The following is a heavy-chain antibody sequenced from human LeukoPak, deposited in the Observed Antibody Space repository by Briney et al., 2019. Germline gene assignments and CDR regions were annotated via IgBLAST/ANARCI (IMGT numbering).Heavy chain of an antibody. CDR2: INPNSGGT. J-gene: IGHJ4*02. CDR1: GYTFTGYY. D-gene: IGHD3-16*01. CDR3: GRYYLEGRCFDY. V-gene: IGHV1-2*02. Sequence: ASVKVSCKASGYTFTGYYMHWVRQAPGQGLEWMGWINPNSGGTNYAQKFQGRVTMTRGTSIRTVYMELSRLRSEDTAVYYCGRYYLEGRCFDYWGQGTLVIVSS.